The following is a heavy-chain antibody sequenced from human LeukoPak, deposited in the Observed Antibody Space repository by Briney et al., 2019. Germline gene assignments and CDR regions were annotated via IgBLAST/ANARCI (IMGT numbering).Heavy chain of an antibody. CDR1: GFTFSSYA. CDR2: IGGSDGTT. CDR3: ASLSEEWLDYYYMVV. J-gene: IGHJ6*03. V-gene: IGHV3-23*01. D-gene: IGHD3-3*01. Sequence: TGGSLRLSCAASGFTFSSYAMSWVRQAPGKGLEWVSAIGGSDGTTSYTDSVKGRFTISRDNSKNTLYLQMNSLRAEDTAVCYCASLSEEWLDYYYMVVWGKGTAVTVSS.